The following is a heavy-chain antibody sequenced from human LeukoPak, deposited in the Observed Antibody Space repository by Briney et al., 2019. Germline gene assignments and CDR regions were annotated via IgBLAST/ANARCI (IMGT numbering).Heavy chain of an antibody. J-gene: IGHJ5*02. CDR1: GGSISSYY. Sequence: SETLSLTCTVSGGSISSYYWSWIRQPPGKGLEWLGYIYYSGSTNYNPSLKSRVTISVDTSKNQFSLKLSSVTAADTAVYYCARVMVRGVIGGGPFDPWGQGTLVTVSS. CDR3: ARVMVRGVIGGGPFDP. D-gene: IGHD3-10*01. V-gene: IGHV4-59*01. CDR2: IYYSGST.